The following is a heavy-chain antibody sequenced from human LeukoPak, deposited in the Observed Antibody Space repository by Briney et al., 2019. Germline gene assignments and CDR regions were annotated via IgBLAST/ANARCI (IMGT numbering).Heavy chain of an antibody. D-gene: IGHD6-13*01. V-gene: IGHV4-4*02. CDR2: IHRSGNT. CDR1: GGSISSSAW. Sequence: SETLSLTCTVSGGSISSSAWWCWVRQPPGKGLEWIGEIHRSGNTYYNPSLESRLTMSLDKSKNQFSLNLYSVTAADTAVYFCVTGGSSWNEYWGQGTLVTVSS. CDR3: VTGGSSWNEY. J-gene: IGHJ4*02.